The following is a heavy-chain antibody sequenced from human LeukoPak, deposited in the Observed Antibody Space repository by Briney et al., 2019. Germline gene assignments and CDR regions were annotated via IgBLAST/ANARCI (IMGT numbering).Heavy chain of an antibody. CDR1: GFTFSTHS. CDR3: ARDGLWYFDL. J-gene: IGHJ2*01. CDR2: ITSGGKEI. V-gene: IGHV3-21*01. Sequence: PGGSLRLSCAASGFTFSTHSINWVRQAPGKGLEWVSSITSGGKEIYDADSVKGRFTISRDNAENSVYLQMNSLRAEDTAVYYCARDGLWYFDLWGRGTLVTVSS.